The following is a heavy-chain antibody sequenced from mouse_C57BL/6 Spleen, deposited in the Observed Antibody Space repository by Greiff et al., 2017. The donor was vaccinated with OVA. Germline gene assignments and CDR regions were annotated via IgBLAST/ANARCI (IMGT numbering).Heavy chain of an antibody. Sequence: EVQLVESGGGLVQPGGSMKLSCVASGFTFSNYWMNWVRQSPEKGLEWVAQIRLKSDNYATHYAESVKGRFTISRDDSKSSVYLQMNNLRAEDTGIYYCTYGNFYYYAMDYWGQGTSVTVSS. CDR2: IRLKSDNYAT. V-gene: IGHV6-3*01. J-gene: IGHJ4*01. D-gene: IGHD2-1*01. CDR3: TYGNFYYYAMDY. CDR1: GFTFSNYW.